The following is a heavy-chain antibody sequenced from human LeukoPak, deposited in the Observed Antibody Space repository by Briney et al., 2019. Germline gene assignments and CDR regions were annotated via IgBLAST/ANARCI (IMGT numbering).Heavy chain of an antibody. Sequence: PSETLSLTCAVYGRSFSGYYWSWIRQPPGKWLEWIGEINHSGSTNYNPSLKSRVTISVDTSKNQFSLKLSSVTAADTAVYYCARHRGSYYGHFFDYWGQGTLVTVSS. CDR3: ARHRGSYYGHFFDY. D-gene: IGHD1-26*01. J-gene: IGHJ4*02. CDR2: INHSGST. CDR1: GRSFSGYY. V-gene: IGHV4-34*01.